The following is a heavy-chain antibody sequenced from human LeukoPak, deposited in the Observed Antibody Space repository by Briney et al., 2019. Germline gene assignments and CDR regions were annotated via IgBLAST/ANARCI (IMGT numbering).Heavy chain of an antibody. J-gene: IGHJ4*02. CDR3: ARTAPAAISY. CDR2: ISSSSSTI. Sequence: PGGSLRLSCAASGFTFSSYSMNWVRQAPGKGLEWVSYISSSSSTIYYADSVKGRFTISRDNAKNSLYLQMNSLRAEDTAVYYCARTAPAAISYWGQGTLVTVSS. D-gene: IGHD2-2*01. CDR1: GFTFSSYS. V-gene: IGHV3-48*04.